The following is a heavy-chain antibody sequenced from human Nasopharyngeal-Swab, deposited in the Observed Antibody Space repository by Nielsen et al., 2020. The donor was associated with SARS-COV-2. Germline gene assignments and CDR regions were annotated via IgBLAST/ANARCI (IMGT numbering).Heavy chain of an antibody. V-gene: IGHV1-69*10. CDR3: ASDLLVSGGSRYPYYYYYMDV. CDR2: IIPILDIA. J-gene: IGHJ6*03. CDR1: GGTFSSYA. D-gene: IGHD2-15*01. Sequence: SSVKVSCKASGGTFSSYAISWVRQAPGQGLEWMGGIIPILDIANYAQKFQGRVTITADKSTSTAYMELSSLRSEDTAVYYCASDLLVSGGSRYPYYYYYMDVWGKGTTVTVSS.